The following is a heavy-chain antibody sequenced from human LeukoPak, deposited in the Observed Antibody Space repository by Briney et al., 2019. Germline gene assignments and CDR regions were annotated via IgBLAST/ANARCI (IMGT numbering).Heavy chain of an antibody. D-gene: IGHD3-3*01. CDR1: GFTFSSHA. J-gene: IGHJ4*02. CDR2: IGGLGSST. V-gene: IGHV3-23*01. CDR3: ARDPGVVAFHYFDF. Sequence: GGSLRLSCAASGFTFSSHAMAWVRQAPGKGLEWVSAIGGLGSSTYYGDSVKGRFTISRDNSKNTVYLQMDSLRVEDTAVYYCARDPGVVAFHYFDFWGQGTLVTVSS.